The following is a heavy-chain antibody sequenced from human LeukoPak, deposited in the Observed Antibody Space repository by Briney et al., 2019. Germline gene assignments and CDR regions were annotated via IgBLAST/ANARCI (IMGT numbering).Heavy chain of an antibody. D-gene: IGHD2-2*01. V-gene: IGHV1-18*01. J-gene: IGHJ4*02. CDR2: ISGDNGST. CDR3: AREDTRRGSRGYFDY. Sequence: ASVKVSCKASGYTFTSYGISWVRQAPGQGLEWMGWISGDNGSTNYAQKLQGRVTMTTDTSTSTAYMELRSLRSDDSAICYCAREDTRRGSRGYFDYWGQGTLVTVSS. CDR1: GYTFTSYG.